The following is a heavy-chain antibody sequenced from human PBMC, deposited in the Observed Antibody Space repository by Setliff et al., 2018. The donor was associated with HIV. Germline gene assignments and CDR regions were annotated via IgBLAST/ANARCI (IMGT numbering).Heavy chain of an antibody. D-gene: IGHD3-10*01. CDR3: AKSTEGRSGPHNAFHI. V-gene: IGHV3-21*01. CDR1: GFTFSSYS. Sequence: PGGSLRLSCAASGFTFSSYSMNWVRQAPGKGLEWVSSISSSSSYIYYADSVKGRFTISRDNAKNSLYLQMNRLRAEDTAVYYCAKSTEGRSGPHNAFHIWGQGTMVTVSS. J-gene: IGHJ3*02. CDR2: ISSSSSYI.